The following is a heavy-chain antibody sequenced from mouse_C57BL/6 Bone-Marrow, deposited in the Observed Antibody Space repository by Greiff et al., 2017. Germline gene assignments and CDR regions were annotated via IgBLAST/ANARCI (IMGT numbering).Heavy chain of an antibody. CDR2: ISSGGSYT. CDR3: ARMITTAFDY. Sequence: EVQGVESGGDLVKPGGSLKLSCAASGFTFSSYGMSWVRQTPDKRLEWVATISSGGSYTYYPDSVKGRFTISRDNAKNTLYLQMSSLKSEDTAMYYCARMITTAFDYWGQGTTLTVSS. V-gene: IGHV5-6*01. D-gene: IGHD2-4*01. J-gene: IGHJ2*01. CDR1: GFTFSSYG.